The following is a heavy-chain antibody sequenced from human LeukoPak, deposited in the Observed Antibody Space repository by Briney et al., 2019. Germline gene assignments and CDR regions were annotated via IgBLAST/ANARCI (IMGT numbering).Heavy chain of an antibody. V-gene: IGHV1-69*13. Sequence: GASVKVSCKASGGTFSSYAISWVRQAPGQGLEWMGGIIPIFGTANYAQKFQGRVTITADESTSTAYMELSSLGSEDTAVYYCAREFSSGWSSSQKYYFDYWGQGTLVTVSS. CDR2: IIPIFGTA. J-gene: IGHJ4*02. D-gene: IGHD6-19*01. CDR1: GGTFSSYA. CDR3: AREFSSGWSSSQKYYFDY.